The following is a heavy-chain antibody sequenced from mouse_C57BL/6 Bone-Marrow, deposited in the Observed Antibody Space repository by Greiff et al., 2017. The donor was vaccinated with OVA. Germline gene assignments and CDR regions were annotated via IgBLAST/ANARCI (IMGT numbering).Heavy chain of an antibody. Sequence: EVQLQQSGAELVRPGASVKLSCTASGFNIKDDYMHWVKQRPEQGLEWIGWIDPENGDTEYASKFQGKATLTADTSSNTAYLQLSSLTSEDTAVYYCTCIYYDYSWFAYWGQGTLVTVSA. V-gene: IGHV14-4*01. D-gene: IGHD2-4*01. J-gene: IGHJ3*01. CDR2: IDPENGDT. CDR1: GFNIKDDY. CDR3: TCIYYDYSWFAY.